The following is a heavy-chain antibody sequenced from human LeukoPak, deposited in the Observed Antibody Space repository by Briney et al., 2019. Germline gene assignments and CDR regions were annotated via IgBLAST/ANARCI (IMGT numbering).Heavy chain of an antibody. J-gene: IGHJ3*02. Sequence: SETLSLTCAVYGGSFSGYYWSWIRQPPGKGLEWIGYIHNSGRTNYNPSLKSRVTISVDTSKNQFFLNLSSVTAADTAVYYCATAEAVAGTNDAFDIWGQGTMVTVST. CDR1: GGSFSGYY. D-gene: IGHD6-19*01. V-gene: IGHV4-59*08. CDR3: ATAEAVAGTNDAFDI. CDR2: IHNSGRT.